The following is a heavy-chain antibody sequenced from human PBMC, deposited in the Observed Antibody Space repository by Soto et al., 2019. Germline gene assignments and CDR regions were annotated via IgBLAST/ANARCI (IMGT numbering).Heavy chain of an antibody. CDR2: IYWDDDK. D-gene: IGHD3-10*01. CDR3: ARGGWTTYYSPFFDY. CDR1: GFSLSTSGVG. J-gene: IGHJ4*02. V-gene: IGHV2-5*02. Sequence: SGPTLVNPTQTLRLTCTFSGFSLSTSGVGVGWIRQPPGKALEWLALIYWDDDKRYRPSLKSRLTITKDTSKNQVVLTLTKLETVDTATYYCARGGWTTYYSPFFDYWGQGTLVTVSS.